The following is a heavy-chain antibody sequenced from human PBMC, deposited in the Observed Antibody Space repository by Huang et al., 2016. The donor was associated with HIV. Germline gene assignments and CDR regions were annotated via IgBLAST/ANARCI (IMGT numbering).Heavy chain of an antibody. V-gene: IGHV3-30-3*01. Sequence: QVQLVESGGGVVQPGRSLRLSCAASSFTFSNYAMHWVRQGRGKGVEWWEVISYDGSNRYYADSVKGRFTISRDNSKNTLYLQMNSLRAEDTAVYYCARDLWLRDLYYYYYMDVWGKGTTVTVSS. D-gene: IGHD5-12*01. CDR1: SFTFSNYA. J-gene: IGHJ6*03. CDR2: ISYDGSNR. CDR3: ARDLWLRDLYYYYYMDV.